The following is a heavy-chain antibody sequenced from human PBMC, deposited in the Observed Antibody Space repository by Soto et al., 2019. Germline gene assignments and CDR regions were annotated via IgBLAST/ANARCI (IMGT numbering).Heavy chain of an antibody. D-gene: IGHD3-16*01. CDR3: VSRGTQIDY. J-gene: IGHJ4*02. V-gene: IGHV1-18*01. CDR1: GYTFTNFG. Sequence: QVQLVQSGAEVKKPGASVKVSCKTSGYTFTNFGLSWVRQAPGQGLEWMGWISVYNGNTNYAQNFPGRVTMTTDTSTSTANNELRGVRSHASAEYSCVSRGTQIDYWGQGTLVTGSS. CDR2: ISVYNGNT.